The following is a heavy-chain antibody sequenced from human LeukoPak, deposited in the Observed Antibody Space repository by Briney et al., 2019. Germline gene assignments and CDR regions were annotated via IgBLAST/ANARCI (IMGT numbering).Heavy chain of an antibody. J-gene: IGHJ3*02. V-gene: IGHV3-23*01. D-gene: IGHD3-10*01. Sequence: PGGSLRLSCAASGFSLRACDLIWVRQAPGKGLDWVSIINGGGDIMMYEDSVKGRFTISRDNSKNTFYLQMNSLRVEDTAVYYCAMRDRGYGLDIWGQGTMVTVSS. CDR3: AMRDRGYGLDI. CDR1: GFSLRACD. CDR2: INGGGDIM.